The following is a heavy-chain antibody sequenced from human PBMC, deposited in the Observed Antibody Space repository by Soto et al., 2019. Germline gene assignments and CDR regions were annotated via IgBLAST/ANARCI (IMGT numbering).Heavy chain of an antibody. D-gene: IGHD3-22*01. J-gene: IGHJ6*02. Sequence: LRLSCAASGFTFSNAWMSWVRQAPGKGLEWVGRIKSKTDGGTTDYAAPVKGRFTISRDDSKNTLYLQMNSLKTEDTAVYYCTTVTDSLYYYYGMDVWGQGTTVTVSS. V-gene: IGHV3-15*01. CDR2: IKSKTDGGTT. CDR1: GFTFSNAW. CDR3: TTVTDSLYYYYGMDV.